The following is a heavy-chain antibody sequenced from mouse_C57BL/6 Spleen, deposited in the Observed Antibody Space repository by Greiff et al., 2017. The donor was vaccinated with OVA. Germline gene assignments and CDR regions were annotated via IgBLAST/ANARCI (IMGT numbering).Heavy chain of an antibody. D-gene: IGHD2-4*01. CDR2: IYPGSGST. Sequence: QVQLQQPGAELVKPGASVKMSCKASGYTFTSYWITWVKQRPGQGLEWIGDIYPGSGSTNYNEKFKSKATLTVDTSSSTAYMQLSSLTSEDSAVYYCARRDYDDGRGFDYWGQGTTLTVSS. CDR3: ARRDYDDGRGFDY. J-gene: IGHJ2*01. V-gene: IGHV1-55*01. CDR1: GYTFTSYW.